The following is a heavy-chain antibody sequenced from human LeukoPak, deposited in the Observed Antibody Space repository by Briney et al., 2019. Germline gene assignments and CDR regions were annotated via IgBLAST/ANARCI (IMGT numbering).Heavy chain of an antibody. CDR3: AREFGVVVAAYHAFDI. D-gene: IGHD2-15*01. J-gene: IGHJ3*02. V-gene: IGHV3-21*01. CDR1: GFTFSSYS. Sequence: GGSLRLSCAASGFTFSSYSMNWVRQAPGKGLEWVSSISSSGYIYYADSVKGRFTISRDNAKNSLYLQMNSLRAEDTAVYYCAREFGVVVAAYHAFDIWGQGTMVTVSS. CDR2: ISSSGYI.